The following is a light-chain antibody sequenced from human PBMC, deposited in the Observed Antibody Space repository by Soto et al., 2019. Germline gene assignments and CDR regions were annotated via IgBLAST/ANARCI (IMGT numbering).Light chain of an antibody. J-gene: IGKJ2*01. CDR2: GAS. CDR1: QSVSSTY. Sequence: EIVLTQSPGTLSLSPGERATLSCRASQSVSSTYIAWYQQNPGQASRLLIYGASSRATGIPDRFSGSGSGTDFTLTISRLEPEDFAVYFCQQYGRSPPFTFGQGTKVDIK. CDR3: QQYGRSPPFT. V-gene: IGKV3-20*01.